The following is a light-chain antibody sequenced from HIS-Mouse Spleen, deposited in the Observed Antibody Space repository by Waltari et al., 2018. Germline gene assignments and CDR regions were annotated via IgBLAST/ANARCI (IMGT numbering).Light chain of an antibody. J-gene: IGLJ2*01. CDR2: EAS. Sequence: SYELTQPPSVSVSPGQTARITCSGDALPKKYAYWYQQKSGQAPVLVIEEASNRPSGIPERFSGSSSGTMATLTISGAQVEDEADYYCYSTDSSGNHRVFGGGTKLTVL. V-gene: IGLV3-10*01. CDR3: YSTDSSGNHRV. CDR1: ALPKKY.